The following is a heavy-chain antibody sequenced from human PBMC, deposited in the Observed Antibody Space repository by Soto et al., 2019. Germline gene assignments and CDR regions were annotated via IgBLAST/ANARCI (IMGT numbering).Heavy chain of an antibody. CDR2: ISAYNGNT. CDR1: GYTFTSYG. D-gene: IGHD3-3*01. V-gene: IGHV1-18*01. J-gene: IGHJ5*02. Sequence: QVQLVQSGAEVKKPGASVKVSCKASGYTFTSYGISWVRQAPGQGREWMGWISAYNGNTNYAQKLQGRVTMTTDTSTSTAYMELRSLRSDDTAVYYCAGDGNGITIFGVDPHWFDPWGQGTLVTVSS. CDR3: AGDGNGITIFGVDPHWFDP.